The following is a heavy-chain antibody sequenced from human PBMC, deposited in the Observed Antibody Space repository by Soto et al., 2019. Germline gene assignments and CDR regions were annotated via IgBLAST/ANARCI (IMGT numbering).Heavy chain of an antibody. Sequence: SETLSLTCTVAGGSISGCYWSWVRQPAGKGLEWIGRIYSSGATKYNPSLRNRVTMSVDTSTDQYSLNLASMTAADTAVYFCARGPFCGNDCYFDVWGQGTQVTVSS. CDR1: GGSISGCY. D-gene: IGHD2-21*02. V-gene: IGHV4-4*07. J-gene: IGHJ4*02. CDR2: IYSSGAT. CDR3: ARGPFCGNDCYFDV.